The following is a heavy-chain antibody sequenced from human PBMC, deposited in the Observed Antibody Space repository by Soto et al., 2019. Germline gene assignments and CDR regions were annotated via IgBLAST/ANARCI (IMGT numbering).Heavy chain of an antibody. D-gene: IGHD6-19*01. CDR1: GFTFSSYG. CDR2: ISYDGSNK. V-gene: IGHV3-30*18. Sequence: PGGSLRLSCAASGFTFSSYGMHWVRQAPGKGLEWVAVISYDGSNKYYADSVKGRFTISRDNSKNTLYLQMNSLRAEDTAVYYCAKVLYSSGSFSWGQGTLVTVSS. J-gene: IGHJ4*02. CDR3: AKVLYSSGSFS.